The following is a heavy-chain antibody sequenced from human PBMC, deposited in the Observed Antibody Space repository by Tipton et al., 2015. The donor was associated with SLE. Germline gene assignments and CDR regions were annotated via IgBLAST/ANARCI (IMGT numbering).Heavy chain of an antibody. V-gene: IGHV4-39*07. CDR1: GGSVSSDSHY. D-gene: IGHD5-24*01. CDR3: ARAEMYTEGSAFYYYVDV. CDR2: FFFGGST. Sequence: TLSLTCTVSGGSVSSDSHYWGWVRQPPGKGLEWIGHFFFGGSTYYNPSLESRVTISVDSSKNQFSLRKNSVTAADAAVHYCARAEMYTEGSAFYYYVDVWGKGTTVTVSS. J-gene: IGHJ6*03.